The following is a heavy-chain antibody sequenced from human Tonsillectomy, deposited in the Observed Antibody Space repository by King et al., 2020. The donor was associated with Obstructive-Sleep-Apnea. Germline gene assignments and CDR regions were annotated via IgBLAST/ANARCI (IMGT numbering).Heavy chain of an antibody. CDR2: MNPNSGNT. CDR1: GYTFTSYD. CDR3: ARASRYCSGGSCYSVGY. V-gene: IGHV1-8*01. J-gene: IGHJ4*02. Sequence: GQLVQSGAEVKKPGASVKVSCKASGYTFTSYDINWVRQATEQGLEWMGWMNPNSGNTGYAQKFQGRVTMTRNTSISTAYMELSSLRSEDTAVYYCARASRYCSGGSCYSVGYWGQGNLVTVSS. D-gene: IGHD2-15*01.